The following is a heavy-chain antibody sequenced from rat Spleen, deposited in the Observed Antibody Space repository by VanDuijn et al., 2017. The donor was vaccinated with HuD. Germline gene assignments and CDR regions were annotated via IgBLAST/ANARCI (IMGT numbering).Heavy chain of an antibody. J-gene: IGHJ4*01. CDR3: ARHRGPGYNYYVMDA. CDR1: GFTFSNYY. Sequence: EVQLVESGGGLVQPGRSMKLSCAASGFTFSNYYMAWVRQAPTKGLEWVAYISTGGDNTYYRDSVKGRFTISRDNAKSTLYLQMDSLRSEDTATYYCARHRGPGYNYYVMDAWGQGASVTVSS. D-gene: IGHD1-4*01. CDR2: ISTGGDNT. V-gene: IGHV5-25*01.